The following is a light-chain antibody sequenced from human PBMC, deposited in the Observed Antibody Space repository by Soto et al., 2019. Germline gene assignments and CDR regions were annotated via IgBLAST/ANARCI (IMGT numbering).Light chain of an antibody. J-gene: IGKJ1*01. CDR1: QALQRSF. Sequence: IVLTQSPGTLSLSPGERATLSCRASQALQRSFLAWYQHKPGQSPRLLISGVSSRADGVPDRFSGSGSGTDFTLTISRLEPQDSAVYFCQQYDHSPRTFGQGTKVEI. V-gene: IGKV3-20*01. CDR3: QQYDHSPRT. CDR2: GVS.